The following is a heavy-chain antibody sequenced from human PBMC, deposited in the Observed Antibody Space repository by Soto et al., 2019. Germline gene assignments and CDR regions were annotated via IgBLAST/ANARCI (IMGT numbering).Heavy chain of an antibody. CDR1: GFTFSDYV. D-gene: IGHD3-3*01. J-gene: IGHJ6*02. Sequence: EVQLLESGGDLVQPGGSLRLSCVASGFTFSDYVMSWVRQVPGKRLEWVSSISDGGERTDYRDSVRGRFTISRDNARFTLHLQMNSLRVDDTAIYFCARDRSTDFGLDVWGQGTTVTVSS. CDR2: ISDGGERT. V-gene: IGHV3-23*01. CDR3: ARDRSTDFGLDV.